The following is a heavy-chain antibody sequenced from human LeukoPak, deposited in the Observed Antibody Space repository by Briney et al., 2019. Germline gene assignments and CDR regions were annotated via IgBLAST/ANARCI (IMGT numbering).Heavy chain of an antibody. J-gene: IGHJ4*02. CDR2: IYYSGST. CDR3: AGHIAAAGTN. Sequence: SETLSLTCTVSGGSISSSSYYWGWIRQPPGTGLEWIGSIYYSGSTYYNPSLKSRVTISVDTSKNQFSLKLSSVAAADTAVYYCAGHIAAAGTNWGQGTLVTVSS. D-gene: IGHD6-13*01. CDR1: GGSISSSSYY. V-gene: IGHV4-39*01.